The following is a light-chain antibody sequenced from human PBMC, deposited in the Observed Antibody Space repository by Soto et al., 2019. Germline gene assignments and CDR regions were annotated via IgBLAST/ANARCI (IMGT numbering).Light chain of an antibody. CDR1: QSLSGSF. Sequence: IMLKQSPGTLSLSQGERATLSCRASQSLSGSFLAWYRLKPGQAPRLLIYDASSRATGIPDRFSGSGSGTDFTLTISRVEPEDFAVYFCQQYGSTPQTFGLGTNVDIK. J-gene: IGKJ1*01. V-gene: IGKV3-20*01. CDR2: DAS. CDR3: QQYGSTPQT.